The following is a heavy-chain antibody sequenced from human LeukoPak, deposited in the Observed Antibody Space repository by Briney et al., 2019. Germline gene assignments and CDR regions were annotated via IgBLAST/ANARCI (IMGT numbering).Heavy chain of an antibody. CDR2: VSSSSTYI. D-gene: IGHD6-6*01. CDR1: GLTVSSNY. Sequence: GWSLRLSCAASGLTVSSNYMSWVRQAPGKGLEWVSSVSSSSTYIYYAASLEGRFTISRDNAKNSLYLQMNSLGAEDTAVYYCVRSSDHYGLDVWGQGTTVTVSS. V-gene: IGHV3-21*01. J-gene: IGHJ6*02. CDR3: VRSSDHYGLDV.